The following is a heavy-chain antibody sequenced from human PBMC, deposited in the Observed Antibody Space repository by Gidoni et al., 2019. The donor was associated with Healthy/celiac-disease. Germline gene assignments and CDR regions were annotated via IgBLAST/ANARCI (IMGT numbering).Heavy chain of an antibody. V-gene: IGHV3-30*18. Sequence: QVQLVESGGGVVQPGRSLRLSCATSGFPFRRYGMHWVRQAPGKGLEWVAVISYDGSNKYYADSVKGRFTISRDNSKNTLYLQMNSLRAEDTAVYYCAKGPPDTAMVRPNWFDPWGQGTLVTVSS. CDR3: AKGPPDTAMVRPNWFDP. CDR1: GFPFRRYG. J-gene: IGHJ5*02. D-gene: IGHD5-18*01. CDR2: ISYDGSNK.